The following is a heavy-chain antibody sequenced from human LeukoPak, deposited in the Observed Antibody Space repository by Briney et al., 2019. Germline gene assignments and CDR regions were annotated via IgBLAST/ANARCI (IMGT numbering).Heavy chain of an antibody. J-gene: IGHJ4*02. Sequence: GASVTVSSEASGGTSIIYAIRWVRQAPGQGREWMGGIKAIFGTANYTQKFQGRVTITADKSTSPAYMELSSLRSEDTAVYYCAREDCSGGSYYYDSWGQGTLVTVSS. V-gene: IGHV1-69*06. CDR1: GGTSIIYA. CDR2: IKAIFGTA. D-gene: IGHD2-15*01. CDR3: AREDCSGGSYYYDS.